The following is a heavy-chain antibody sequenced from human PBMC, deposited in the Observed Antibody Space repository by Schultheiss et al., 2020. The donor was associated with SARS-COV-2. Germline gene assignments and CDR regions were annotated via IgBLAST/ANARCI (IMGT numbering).Heavy chain of an antibody. V-gene: IGHV1-18*04. J-gene: IGHJ4*02. CDR3: ARVDPYQLPYYFDY. CDR2: ISAYNGNT. D-gene: IGHD2-2*01. Sequence: ASVKVSCKASGYTFTSYGISWVRQAPGQGLEWMGWISAYNGNTNYAQKLQGRVTMTTDTSTSTAYMELRSLRSDDTAVYYCARVDPYQLPYYFDYWGQGTLVTVAS. CDR1: GYTFTSYG.